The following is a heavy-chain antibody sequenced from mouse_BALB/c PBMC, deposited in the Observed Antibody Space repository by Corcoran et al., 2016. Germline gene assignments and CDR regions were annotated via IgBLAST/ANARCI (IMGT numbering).Heavy chain of an antibody. V-gene: IGHV9-1*02. Sequence: QIQLVQSGPELKKPGETVKISCKASGYTFTNYGMNWVKQAPGKGLKWMGWINTYTGEPTYADDFKGRFAFSLETSASTAYLQINNLKNEDMATYVCARGAGPGFAYWGQGTLVTVSA. J-gene: IGHJ3*01. D-gene: IGHD3-3*01. CDR1: GYTFTNYG. CDR2: INTYTGEP. CDR3: ARGAGPGFAY.